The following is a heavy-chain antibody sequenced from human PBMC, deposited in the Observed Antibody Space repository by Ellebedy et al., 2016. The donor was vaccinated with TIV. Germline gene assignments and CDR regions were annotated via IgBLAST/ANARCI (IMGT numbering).Heavy chain of an antibody. J-gene: IGHJ4*02. V-gene: IGHV5-51*01. Sequence: GESLKISCKGSGYSFTSYWIGWVRQMPGKGLEWMGIIYPGDSDTRYSPSFQGQVTISADKSISTAYLQWSSLKASDTAMYYCARRITREYSGSYLNYFDYWGQGTLVTVSS. CDR1: GYSFTSYW. CDR3: ARRITREYSGSYLNYFDY. CDR2: IYPGDSDT. D-gene: IGHD1-26*01.